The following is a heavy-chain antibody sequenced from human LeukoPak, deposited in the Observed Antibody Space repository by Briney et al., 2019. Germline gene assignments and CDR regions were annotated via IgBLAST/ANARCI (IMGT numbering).Heavy chain of an antibody. CDR3: ARGDGDYGTPFFDN. CDR1: GFTFSRYS. CDR2: ISSNSITI. J-gene: IGHJ4*02. Sequence: GGSLRLSCAASGFTFSRYSMNWVRQAPGKGLECVSYISSNSITIYYADSVEGRFTISRDNAKNSLYLQMNSLRAEDTAVYFCARGDGDYGTPFFDNWGQGNLVTVSS. D-gene: IGHD4-17*01. V-gene: IGHV3-48*04.